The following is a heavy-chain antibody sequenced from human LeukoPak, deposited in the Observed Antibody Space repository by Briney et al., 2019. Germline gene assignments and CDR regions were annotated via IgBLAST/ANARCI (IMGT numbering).Heavy chain of an antibody. CDR3: AKDMGGLLAKHYLDY. CDR1: GFTFSSHG. V-gene: IGHV3-30*02. Sequence: GGSLRLSCAASGFTFSSHGIHWVRQAPGKGLEWVAFIRYDGSSKYNADSVKGRFTISRDNSKNTVYPQMSSLRAEDTAVYYCAKDMGGLLAKHYLDYWGQGTLITVSS. CDR2: IRYDGSSK. J-gene: IGHJ4*02. D-gene: IGHD1-26*01.